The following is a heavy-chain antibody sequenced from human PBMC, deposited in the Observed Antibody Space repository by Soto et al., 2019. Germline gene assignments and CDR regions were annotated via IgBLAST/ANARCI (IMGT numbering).Heavy chain of an antibody. CDR2: SNAGNGNT. Sequence: AAVKVSSKASGYTFTVYPSHGVLRSPVQWLEGMGCSNAGNGNTKYSQKFQGRVTITRDTSASTAYMELSSLRSEDTDVYYCATDWARGEDVWDQGTTVTVCS. V-gene: IGHV1-3*01. CDR1: GYTFTVYP. J-gene: IGHJ6*02. D-gene: IGHD3-16*01. CDR3: ATDWARGEDV.